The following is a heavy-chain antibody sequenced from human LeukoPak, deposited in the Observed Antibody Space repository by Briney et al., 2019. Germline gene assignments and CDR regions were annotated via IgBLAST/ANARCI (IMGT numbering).Heavy chain of an antibody. V-gene: IGHV3-11*04. D-gene: IGHD1-7*01. Sequence: GGSLRLSCAASGFRFSDYYMSWIRQVPGRGLEWLLYISGNTPTIYYADSVKGRFTISRDNDKNSLYLHMNSLRAEDTAVYYCARDHNNWNYGVIDLWGQGTLVSVSS. J-gene: IGHJ5*02. CDR2: ISGNTPTI. CDR3: ARDHNNWNYGVIDL. CDR1: GFRFSDYY.